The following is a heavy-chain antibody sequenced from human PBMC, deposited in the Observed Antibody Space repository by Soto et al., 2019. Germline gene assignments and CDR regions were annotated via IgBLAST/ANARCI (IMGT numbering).Heavy chain of an antibody. D-gene: IGHD2-8*01. CDR1: GFTFRNNV. V-gene: IGHV3-23*01. J-gene: IGHJ4*02. CDR2: ITGSGRDT. CDR3: AKNGLDNSPSAIDS. Sequence: GGSLRLSCSASGFTFRNNVLSWVRQAPGKGLDWVSGITGSGRDTYYADSVKGRFTISRDNSKNMVFLQMNSLRAEDTALYYCAKNGLDNSPSAIDSWGPGTLVTVSS.